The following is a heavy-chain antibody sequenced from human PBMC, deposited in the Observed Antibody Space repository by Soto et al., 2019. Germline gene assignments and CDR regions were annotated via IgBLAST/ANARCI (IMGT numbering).Heavy chain of an antibody. CDR2: IIPSFGTP. J-gene: IGHJ4*02. CDR1: GGTSRNYV. V-gene: IGHV1-69*12. CDR3: ARDYATSSHYDSTTYGYFDI. D-gene: IGHD3-22*01. Sequence: QVQLVQSGPEIKKPGSSVKVSCKDSGGTSRNYVISWVRQAPGQGLEWMGGIIPSFGTPTYAQKFQGRVTITADDATSAAYMELSSLRSEATAVYYCARDYATSSHYDSTTYGYFDIWSLGTLVTVSS.